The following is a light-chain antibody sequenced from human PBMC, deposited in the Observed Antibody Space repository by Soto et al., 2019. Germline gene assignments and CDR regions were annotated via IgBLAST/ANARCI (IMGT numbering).Light chain of an antibody. V-gene: IGKV1-5*03. CDR2: KAS. CDR1: QSISSW. CDR3: QQYNSPILT. Sequence: DIQMTQSPSTLSASVGDRVTITCRASQSISSWLAWYQQKPGKAPKLLIYKASSLESGVPSRFSGSGSGTEFTLTISSLQPDDFATYYCQQYNSPILTFGQGTKVEIK. J-gene: IGKJ1*01.